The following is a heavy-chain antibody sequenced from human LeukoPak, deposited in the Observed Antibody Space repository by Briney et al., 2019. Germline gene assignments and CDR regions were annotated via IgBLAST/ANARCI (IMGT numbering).Heavy chain of an antibody. CDR3: ASGLFGVVVAATFDMY. J-gene: IGHJ4*02. Sequence: GRSLRLSCAATGFSFSSYAMHWVRQAPGKGLEWVAVISYDGSNKYYADSVKGRFTISRDNSKNTLYLQMNSLRAEDTAVYYCASGLFGVVVAATFDMYWGQGTLVTVSS. V-gene: IGHV3-30-3*01. D-gene: IGHD2-15*01. CDR1: GFSFSSYA. CDR2: ISYDGSNK.